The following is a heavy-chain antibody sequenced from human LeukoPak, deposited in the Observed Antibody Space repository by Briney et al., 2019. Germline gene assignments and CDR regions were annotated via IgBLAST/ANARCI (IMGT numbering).Heavy chain of an antibody. V-gene: IGHV4-61*02. J-gene: IGHJ3*02. CDR2: IYTSGST. Sequence: SETLSLTCTVSGGSISSGSYYWSWIRQPAGKGLEWIGRIYTSGSTNYNPSLKSRVTISVDTSKNQFPLKLSSVTAADTAVYYCARDLPPGIWGQGTMVTVSS. CDR1: GGSISSGSYY. CDR3: ARDLPPGI.